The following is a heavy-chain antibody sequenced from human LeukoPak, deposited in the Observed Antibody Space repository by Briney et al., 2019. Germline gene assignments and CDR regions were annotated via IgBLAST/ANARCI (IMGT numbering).Heavy chain of an antibody. D-gene: IGHD1-14*01. V-gene: IGHV3-7*04. CDR1: GFTFSDYW. J-gene: IGHJ4*02. CDR3: ATDRKAGSWAPRFDY. Sequence: GGSLRLSCAASGFTFSDYWMLWVRQAPGKGPEWVANIRDDGSEKNYVDSVKGRFTISRDNAQMSLYLQMNSLRVDDAAVYYCATDRKAGSWAPRFDYGGQGTLVTVSS. CDR2: IRDDGSEK.